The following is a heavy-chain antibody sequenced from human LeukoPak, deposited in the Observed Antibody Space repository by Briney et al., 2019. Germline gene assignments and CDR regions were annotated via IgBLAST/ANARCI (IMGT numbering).Heavy chain of an antibody. CDR3: AKGSTVPFASEYFQH. D-gene: IGHD2-21*01. CDR2: ISSDGSSS. Sequence: QSGGSLRLSCAVSGFTFGNYGMHWVRQAPVKGLEWVAMISSDGSSSYYGDSVKGRFTVSRDNSKNTLYLQMKSLRAGDTAFYYCAKGSTVPFASEYFQHWGQGTLVTVSS. CDR1: GFTFGNYG. V-gene: IGHV3-30*18. J-gene: IGHJ1*01.